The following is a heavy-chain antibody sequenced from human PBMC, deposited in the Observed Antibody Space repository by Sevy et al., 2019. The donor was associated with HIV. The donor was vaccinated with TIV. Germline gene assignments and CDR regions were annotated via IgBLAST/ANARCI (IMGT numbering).Heavy chain of an antibody. D-gene: IGHD3-10*01. Sequence: GGSLRLSYVASGFTFNTYWMHWVRQAPGKGLVWVSRINGDGSSTTYADFVKGRFTVSRDNAKNTLHLQMNSLRAEDTSVYYCARGGWGDYYYGSGVDYWGQGTLVTVSS. CDR3: ARGGWGDYYYGSGVDY. J-gene: IGHJ4*02. CDR2: INGDGSST. CDR1: GFTFNTYW. V-gene: IGHV3-74*01.